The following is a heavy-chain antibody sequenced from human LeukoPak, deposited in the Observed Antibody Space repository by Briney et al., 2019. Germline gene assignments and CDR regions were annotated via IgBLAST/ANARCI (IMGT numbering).Heavy chain of an antibody. CDR3: ARATGITGTTTAELNFDY. CDR1: GGSISSYY. Sequence: SETLSLTCAVSGGSISSYYWSWIRQPPGKGLEWIGYIYYSGSTNYNPPLKSRVTISVDTSKNQFSLKLSSVTAADTAVYYCARATGITGTTTAELNFDYWGQGTLVTVSS. CDR2: IYYSGST. D-gene: IGHD1-7*01. J-gene: IGHJ4*02. V-gene: IGHV4-59*01.